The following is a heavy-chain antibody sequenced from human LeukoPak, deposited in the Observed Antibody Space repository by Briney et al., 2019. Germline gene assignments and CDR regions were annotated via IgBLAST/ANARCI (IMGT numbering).Heavy chain of an antibody. V-gene: IGHV1-46*01. CDR3: ARAQGTAMVRRAFDI. CDR2: INPSGGST. CDR1: GYTFTSYY. Sequence: GASVKVSCKASGYTFTSYYMRWVRQAPGQGLEWMGIINPSGGSTSYAQKFQGRVTMTRDTSTSAVYMELSSLRSEDTAVYYCARAQGTAMVRRAFDIWGQGTMVTVSS. J-gene: IGHJ3*02. D-gene: IGHD5-18*01.